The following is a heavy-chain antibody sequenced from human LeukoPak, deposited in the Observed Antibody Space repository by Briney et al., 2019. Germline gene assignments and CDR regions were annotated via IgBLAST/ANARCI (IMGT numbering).Heavy chain of an antibody. CDR1: GYTFTSYD. CDR2: MNPNSGNT. D-gene: IGHD6-6*01. CDR3: ARAGKIAARRDAFDI. J-gene: IGHJ3*02. Sequence: GASVKVSCKASGYTFTSYDINWVRQATGQGLEWMGWMNPNSGNTGYAQKFQGRVTITRNTSISTAYMELSSLRSEDTAVYYCARAGKIAARRDAFDIWGQGTMVTVSS. V-gene: IGHV1-8*03.